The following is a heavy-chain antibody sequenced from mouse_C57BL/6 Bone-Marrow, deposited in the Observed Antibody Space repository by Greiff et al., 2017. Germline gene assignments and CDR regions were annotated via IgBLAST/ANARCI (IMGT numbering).Heavy chain of an antibody. CDR3: ALTMVTSWFAY. J-gene: IGHJ3*01. D-gene: IGHD2-2*01. CDR1: GYTFTNYW. V-gene: IGHV1-63*01. CDR2: IYPGGGYT. Sequence: VNVVESGAELVRPGTSVKMSCKASGYTFTNYWIGWAKQRPGHGLEWIGDIYPGGGYTNYNEKFKGKATLTADKSSSTAYMQFSSLTSEDSAIYYCALTMVTSWFAYWGQGTLVTVSA.